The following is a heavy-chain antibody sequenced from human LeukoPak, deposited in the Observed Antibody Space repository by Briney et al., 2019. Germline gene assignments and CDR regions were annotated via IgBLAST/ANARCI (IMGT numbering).Heavy chain of an antibody. CDR2: IYTSGGT. J-gene: IGHJ4*02. Sequence: SETLSLTCTVPGGSISGYYGSWIRQPAGKGLEWIGRIYTSGGTNYNPSLKSRVTISVDTSQNQFSLTPSSVTAADTAVYFRARRAYSAAYWKHFDYWGQGTLVTVSS. D-gene: IGHD1-1*01. CDR3: ARRAYSAAYWKHFDY. CDR1: GGSISGYY. V-gene: IGHV4-4*07.